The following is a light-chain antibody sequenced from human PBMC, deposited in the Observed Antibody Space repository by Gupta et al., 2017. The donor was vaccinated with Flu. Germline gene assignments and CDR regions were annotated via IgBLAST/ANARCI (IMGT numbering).Light chain of an antibody. V-gene: IGKV3-15*01. CDR1: QSVSNN. CDR3: QQYSNWPLT. CDR2: AAS. J-gene: IGKJ4*01. Sequence: MPQSPATLSVSPGERATITCRASQSVSNNLAWYQQKPGKAPRRLIYAASTGATGIPSRFSGSGSGTEFTLTISSLQSEDVAVYYCQQYSNWPLTFGGGTKVEIK.